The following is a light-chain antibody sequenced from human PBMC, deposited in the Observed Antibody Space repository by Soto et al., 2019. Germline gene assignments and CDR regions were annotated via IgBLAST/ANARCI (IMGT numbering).Light chain of an antibody. Sequence: QSVLTQPPSASGSPGQSVTISCTGTNSDVGGYNFVSWYQQHPGTAPKLIFYEVTKRPSGVPDRFSGSKSGSTASLTVSGLQAEDEADYYCSSYAGSNNRFVFGTGTKVTVL. CDR1: NSDVGGYNF. J-gene: IGLJ1*01. CDR3: SSYAGSNNRFV. V-gene: IGLV2-8*01. CDR2: EVT.